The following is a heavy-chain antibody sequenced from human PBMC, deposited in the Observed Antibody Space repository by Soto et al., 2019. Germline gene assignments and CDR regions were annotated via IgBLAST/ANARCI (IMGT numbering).Heavy chain of an antibody. CDR1: GGAISGYY. V-gene: IGHV4-4*07. J-gene: IGHJ5*02. CDR3: ARGQRFSDSFDP. D-gene: IGHD3-3*01. Sequence: QVQLQESGPGLVKPSETLSLTCTVSGGAISGYYWTWIRQPAGKGLEWIGRIYSSGGTKYNPSLKSRVTMSLDTSKNQFSLRLSSVTAADTAVYYCARGQRFSDSFDPWGQGTLVTVS. CDR2: IYSSGGT.